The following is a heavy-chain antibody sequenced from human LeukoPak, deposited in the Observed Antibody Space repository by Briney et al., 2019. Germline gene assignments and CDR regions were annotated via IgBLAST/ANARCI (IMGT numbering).Heavy chain of an antibody. D-gene: IGHD6-6*01. V-gene: IGHV5-51*01. CDR2: IYPSDSDA. Sequence: GESLKISCKGSGYSFSSYWIGWVRQMPGKGLEWVGIIYPSDSDARYSPSFQGLVTISADKSISTAYLQWSSLKASDTAMYYCARQRGAARQGAFDIWGQGTMVTVSS. CDR1: GYSFSSYW. CDR3: ARQRGAARQGAFDI. J-gene: IGHJ3*02.